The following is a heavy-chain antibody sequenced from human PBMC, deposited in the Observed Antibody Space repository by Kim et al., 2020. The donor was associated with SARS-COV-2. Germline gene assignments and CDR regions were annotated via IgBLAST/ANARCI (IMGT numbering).Heavy chain of an antibody. D-gene: IGHD2-15*01. Sequence: ASVKVSCKASGYTFTSYGISWVRQAPGQGLEWMGWISAYNGNTNYAQKLQGRVTMTTDTSTSTAYMELRSLRSDDTAVYYCARDSRYCSGGSCLEPDYWGQGTLVTVSS. CDR2: ISAYNGNT. CDR3: ARDSRYCSGGSCLEPDY. CDR1: GYTFTSYG. J-gene: IGHJ4*02. V-gene: IGHV1-18*01.